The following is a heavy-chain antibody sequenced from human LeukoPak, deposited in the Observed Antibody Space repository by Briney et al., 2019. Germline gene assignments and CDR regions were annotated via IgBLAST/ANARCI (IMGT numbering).Heavy chain of an antibody. CDR1: GFTFSSYG. Sequence: QSGGSLRLSCAASGFTFSSYGMHWVRQAPGKGLEWVAFIRYDGSNKYYADSVKGRFTISRDTSKNTLYLQMNSLRAGDTAVYYCIGGGALRGQGTLVTVSS. V-gene: IGHV3-30*02. D-gene: IGHD3-16*01. J-gene: IGHJ4*02. CDR2: IRYDGSNK. CDR3: IGGGAL.